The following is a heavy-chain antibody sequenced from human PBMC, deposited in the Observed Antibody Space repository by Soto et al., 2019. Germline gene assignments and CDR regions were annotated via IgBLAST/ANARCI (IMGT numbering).Heavy chain of an antibody. D-gene: IGHD1-1*01. V-gene: IGHV1-69*08. CDR3: AGEPLDQIDNPQCYSDY. CDR2: IIPILGIA. CDR1: GGTFSSYT. J-gene: IGHJ4*02. Sequence: QVQLVQSGAEVKKPGSSVKVSCKASGGTFSSYTISWVRQAPGQGLEWMGRIIPILGIANYAQKFQGRVMNSASKSTSTVYVELISLRSEDTAVYYFAGEPLDQIDNPQCYSDYWGQGTLVAVSS.